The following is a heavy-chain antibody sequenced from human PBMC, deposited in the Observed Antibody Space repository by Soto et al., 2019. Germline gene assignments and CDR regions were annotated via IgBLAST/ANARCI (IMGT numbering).Heavy chain of an antibody. CDR1: GYSFTSYW. CDR2: IDPSDSQT. Sequence: PGESLKISCKGSGYSFTSYWIGWVRQKPGKGLEWMGRIDPSDSQTYYSPSFRGHVTISVTKSITTVFLQWSSLSASDTAMYYCARQIYDSDTGPNFQYYFDSWGQGTPVTVSS. J-gene: IGHJ4*02. D-gene: IGHD3-22*01. V-gene: IGHV5-10-1*01. CDR3: ARQIYDSDTGPNFQYYFDS.